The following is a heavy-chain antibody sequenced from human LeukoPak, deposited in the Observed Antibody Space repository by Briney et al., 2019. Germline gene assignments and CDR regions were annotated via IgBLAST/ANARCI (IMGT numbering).Heavy chain of an antibody. CDR2: IYYSGST. D-gene: IGHD3-3*01. CDR1: GGSISSYY. Sequence: SETLSLTCTVSGGSISSYYWSWIRQPPGKGLEWIGYIYYSGSTYYNPSLKSRVTISVDTSKNQFSLKLSSVTAADTAVYYCARRVRNYLDYWGQGTLVTVSS. V-gene: IGHV4-59*06. CDR3: ARRVRNYLDY. J-gene: IGHJ4*02.